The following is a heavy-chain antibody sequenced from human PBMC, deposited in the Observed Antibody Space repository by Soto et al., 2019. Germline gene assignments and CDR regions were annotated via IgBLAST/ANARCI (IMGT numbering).Heavy chain of an antibody. CDR2: ISYDGSNK. CDR3: ARVIRSYRLDY. V-gene: IGHV3-30-3*01. J-gene: IGHJ4*02. CDR1: GFTFSSYA. D-gene: IGHD1-26*01. Sequence: QVQLVESGGDVVQPGRSLRLSCAASGFTFSSYAMHWVRQAPGKGLEWVAVISYDGSNKYYADSVKGRFTISRDNSKNTLYLQMNSLRAEDTAVYYCARVIRSYRLDYWGQGTLVTVSS.